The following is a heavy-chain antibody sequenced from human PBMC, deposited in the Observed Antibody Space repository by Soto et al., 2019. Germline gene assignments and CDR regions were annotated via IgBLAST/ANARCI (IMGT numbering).Heavy chain of an antibody. CDR3: AREWGDYYYDSSGYAYYFDY. CDR2: IIPIFGTA. Sequence: QVQLVQSGAEVKKPGSSVKVSCKASGGTFSSYAISWVRQAPGQGLEWMGGIIPIFGTANYAQKFQGRVTITADESTSTAYMELSSLRSEDTAVYYCAREWGDYYYDSSGYAYYFDYWGQGTLATVSS. D-gene: IGHD3-22*01. J-gene: IGHJ4*02. V-gene: IGHV1-69*01. CDR1: GGTFSSYA.